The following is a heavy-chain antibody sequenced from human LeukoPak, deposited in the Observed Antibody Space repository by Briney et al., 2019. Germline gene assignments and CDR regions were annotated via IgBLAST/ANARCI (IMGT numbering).Heavy chain of an antibody. Sequence: SETLSLTCTVSGRSLSSSGSYWGWIRQPPGKGLEWNGSIFYSGSTYYNPSLKSRVTISVDTSKNQFSLKLSSVAATVTAVYYCARHNSKYYYDSGTYYPTTFDYWGQGILVSVST. CDR2: IFYSGST. J-gene: IGHJ4*02. CDR1: GRSLSSSGSY. CDR3: ARHNSKYYYDSGTYYPTTFDY. D-gene: IGHD3-10*01. V-gene: IGHV4-39*01.